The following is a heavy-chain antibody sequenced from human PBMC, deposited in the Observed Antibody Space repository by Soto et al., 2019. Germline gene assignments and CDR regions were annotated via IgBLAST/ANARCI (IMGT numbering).Heavy chain of an antibody. D-gene: IGHD3-3*01. V-gene: IGHV4-4*07. CDR1: GGSISSYY. J-gene: IGHJ6*02. Sequence: SETLSLTCTVSGGSISSYYWSWIRQPAGKGLEWIGRIYTSGSTNYNPSLKSRVTMPVDMSKNQFSLKLSSVTAADTAVYYCARATGEPSREGSGYYEGYGMDVWGQGTTVTVSS. CDR2: IYTSGST. CDR3: ARATGEPSREGSGYYEGYGMDV.